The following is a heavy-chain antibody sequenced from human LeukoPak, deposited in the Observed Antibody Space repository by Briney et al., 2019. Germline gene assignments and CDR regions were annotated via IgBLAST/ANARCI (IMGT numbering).Heavy chain of an antibody. CDR1: GLTVSNIW. J-gene: IGHJ4*02. Sequence: GGSLRLSCAVSGLTVSNIWMNWVRQAPGKGLEWVAVISYDGSSKYYADSVKGRFTISRDNSKTTLYLQMNSLRAEDTAGYYCARDPRYWGQGTLVTVSS. V-gene: IGHV3-30-3*01. CDR3: ARDPRY. CDR2: ISYDGSSK.